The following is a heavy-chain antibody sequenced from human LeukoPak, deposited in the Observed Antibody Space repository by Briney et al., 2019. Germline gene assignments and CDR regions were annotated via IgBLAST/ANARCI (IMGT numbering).Heavy chain of an antibody. Sequence: ASVKVSCKVSGYTLTELSMHWVRQAPGKGLEWMGGFDPEDGETIYAQKFQGRVTMTEDTSTDTAYMELSSLRSEGTAVYYCATASPYDYVWGSYRPKNYYYYGMDVWGQGTTVTVSS. J-gene: IGHJ6*02. CDR3: ATASPYDYVWGSYRPKNYYYYGMDV. V-gene: IGHV1-24*01. D-gene: IGHD3-16*02. CDR1: GYTLTELS. CDR2: FDPEDGET.